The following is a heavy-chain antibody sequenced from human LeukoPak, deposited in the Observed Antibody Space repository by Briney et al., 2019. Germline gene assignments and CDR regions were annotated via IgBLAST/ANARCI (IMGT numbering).Heavy chain of an antibody. CDR3: ARRYSVVYATFDY. CDR1: GGSISNYH. J-gene: IGHJ4*02. Sequence: SETLSLTCTVSGGSISNYHWSWIRQPPGRGLEWIGYVYYSGSTNYNPSLKSRVAISVDTSKNQFSLKLSSVTAADTAVYYCARRYSVVYATFDYWGQGTLVTVSS. CDR2: VYYSGST. D-gene: IGHD2-8*02. V-gene: IGHV4-59*08.